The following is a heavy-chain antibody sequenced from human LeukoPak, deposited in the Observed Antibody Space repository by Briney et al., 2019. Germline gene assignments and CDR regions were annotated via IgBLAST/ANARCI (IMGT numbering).Heavy chain of an antibody. CDR3: ARGDNSAFDS. CDR1: GITLRSNR. J-gene: IGHJ3*02. CDR2: IKQGESER. V-gene: IGHV3-7*04. D-gene: IGHD3-22*01. Sequence: GGSLRLSCEASGITLRSNRMNWVRQATGKGMEWVASIKQGESERYYVDSVNGRFTISRDNAKNSLYLQMNSLRAEDTAVYYCARGDNSAFDSGGQGTMFAVPS.